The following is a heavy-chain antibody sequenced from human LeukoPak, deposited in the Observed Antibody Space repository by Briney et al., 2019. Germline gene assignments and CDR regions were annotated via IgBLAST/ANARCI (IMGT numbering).Heavy chain of an antibody. CDR3: ARRGTFYRQTLLHYFDY. Sequence: SAVKVSCKASGGTFSSYAISGVRQAPGRGLEGMGGMIPISGTANYAQKFQGRVTFTTDESTSAAYTELTRLRSEDTAVYYCARRGTFYRQTLLHYFDYWGQGSLVTVYS. CDR1: GGTFSSYA. CDR2: MIPISGTA. V-gene: IGHV1-69*05. J-gene: IGHJ4*02. D-gene: IGHD1-14*01.